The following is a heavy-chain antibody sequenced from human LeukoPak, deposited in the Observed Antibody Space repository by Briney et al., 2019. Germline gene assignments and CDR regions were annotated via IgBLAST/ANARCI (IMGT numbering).Heavy chain of an antibody. V-gene: IGHV4-4*02. CDR1: GGSISSSNW. Sequence: PSETLSLTCAVSGGSISSSNWWSWVRQPPGKGLEWIGRIYTSGSTNYNPSLKSRVTMSVDTSKNQFSLKLSSVTAADTAVYYCARESDILTGYYIDYYYYMDVWGKGTTVTISS. CDR3: ARESDILTGYYIDYYYYMDV. D-gene: IGHD3-9*01. CDR2: IYTSGST. J-gene: IGHJ6*03.